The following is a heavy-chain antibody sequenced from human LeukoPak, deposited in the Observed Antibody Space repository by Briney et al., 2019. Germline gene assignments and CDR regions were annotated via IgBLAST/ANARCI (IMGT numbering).Heavy chain of an antibody. CDR2: IRYDGTNK. CDR3: AKDLKPAAGPFDY. CDR1: GFTFSSYA. Sequence: GGSLSLSCAASGFTFSSYAMHWVRQAPGKGLEWVTFIRYDGTNKYYADSVKGRFTISRDNSKNTLYLQMNSLRAEDTAVYYCAKDLKPAAGPFDYWGQGTLVTVSS. J-gene: IGHJ4*02. D-gene: IGHD6-13*01. V-gene: IGHV3-30*02.